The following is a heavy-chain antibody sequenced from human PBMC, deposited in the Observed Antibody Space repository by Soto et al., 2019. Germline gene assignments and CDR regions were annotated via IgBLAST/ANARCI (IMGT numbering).Heavy chain of an antibody. V-gene: IGHV3-23*01. J-gene: IGHJ4*02. D-gene: IGHD2-21*01. CDR3: ASRGGADRHRSNADLYYFDY. CDR1: GIIFSNYA. Sequence: PGGSLRLSCAASGIIFSNYAMSWVRQAPGKGLEWVAVISGSGGSTYYADSVKGRFTISRDNSKNTLYLQMNSLRAEDTAIYYCASRGGADRHRSNADLYYFDYWGRGTLVTVSS. CDR2: ISGSGGST.